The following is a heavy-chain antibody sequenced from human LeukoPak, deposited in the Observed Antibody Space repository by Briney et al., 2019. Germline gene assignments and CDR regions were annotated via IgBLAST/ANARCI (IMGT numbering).Heavy chain of an antibody. CDR1: GFSFRAYA. D-gene: IGHD3-22*01. CDR3: VRESTSSGYYYAPDY. V-gene: IGHV3-23*01. Sequence: GGSLRLSCAASGFSFRAYAMTWVRQAPGKGLEWVSSISGSGATTYNADPLKGRFTISRDNSKNTLYLQMNSLRAEDTAVYYCVRESTSSGYYYAPDYWGQGTLVTVS. CDR2: ISGSGATT. J-gene: IGHJ4*02.